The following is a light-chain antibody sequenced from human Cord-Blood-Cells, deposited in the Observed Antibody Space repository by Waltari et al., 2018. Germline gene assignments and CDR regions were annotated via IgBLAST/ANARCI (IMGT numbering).Light chain of an antibody. CDR1: QGSSSW. V-gene: IGKV1-12*01. CDR3: QQANSCPYT. CDR2: AAT. J-gene: IGKJ2*01. Sequence: DIQIFQSPSSVSASVGARVTTTCRARQGSSSWLAWYQQIPGKAPKLLVYAATSVQSGVPSRFSGSGSGTECTLTNSSLQPEDFATYYCQQANSCPYTFGQGIRLEIK.